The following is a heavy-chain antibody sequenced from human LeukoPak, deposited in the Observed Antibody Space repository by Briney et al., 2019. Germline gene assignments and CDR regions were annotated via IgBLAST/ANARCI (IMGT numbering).Heavy chain of an antibody. CDR2: INPSGGST. D-gene: IGHD6-13*01. CDR1: GGTFSSYA. Sequence: GASVKVSCKASGGTFSSYAISWVRQAPGQGLEWMGIINPSGGSTSYAQKFQGRVTMTRDTSTSTVYMELSSLRSEDTAVYYCARPGIAASHFDYWGQGTLVTVSS. J-gene: IGHJ4*02. V-gene: IGHV1-46*01. CDR3: ARPGIAASHFDY.